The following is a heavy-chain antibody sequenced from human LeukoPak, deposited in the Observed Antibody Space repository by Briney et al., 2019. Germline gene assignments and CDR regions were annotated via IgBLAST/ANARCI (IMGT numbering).Heavy chain of an antibody. CDR2: IDASGGST. CDR1: GFTFSSYA. D-gene: IGHD6-19*01. V-gene: IGHV3-23*01. CDR3: AKGSGSGWYGWFAP. J-gene: IGHJ5*02. Sequence: GGSLRLSCAASGFTFSSYAMTWVRQAPGKGLEWVSSIDASGGSTYYADSVKGRFAISRDNSKNTFFLQMNTLRAADTAVYYCAKGSGSGWYGWFAPWGQGTLVTVSS.